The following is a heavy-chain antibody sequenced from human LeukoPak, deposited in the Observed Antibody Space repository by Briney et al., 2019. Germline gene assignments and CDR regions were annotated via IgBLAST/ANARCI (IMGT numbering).Heavy chain of an antibody. J-gene: IGHJ4*02. CDR1: GGSFSGYY. CDR3: ARGPGTSWFDY. CDR2: IYTSGGT. Sequence: PSETLSLTCAVYGGSFSGYYWSWIRQPAGKGLEWIGRIYTSGGTNYNPSLKSRVTMSVDTSKNQFSLKLSSVSAADTAVYYCARGPGTSWFDYWGQGTLVTVSS. D-gene: IGHD1-1*01. V-gene: IGHV4-59*10.